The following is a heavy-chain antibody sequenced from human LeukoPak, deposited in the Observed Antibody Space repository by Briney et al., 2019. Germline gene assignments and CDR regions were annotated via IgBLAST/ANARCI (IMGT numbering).Heavy chain of an antibody. J-gene: IGHJ4*02. V-gene: IGHV3-7*01. D-gene: IGHD2-2*01. CDR1: GFTFSSYS. Sequence: PGGSLRLSCAASGFTFSSYSMNWVRQAPGKGLEWVANIKLDGGEKYYVESVKGRFTISRDNAKNSLYLQMNSLRVEDTAVYYCARRRCSSASCFFDYWGQGTLVTVSS. CDR2: IKLDGGEK. CDR3: ARRRCSSASCFFDY.